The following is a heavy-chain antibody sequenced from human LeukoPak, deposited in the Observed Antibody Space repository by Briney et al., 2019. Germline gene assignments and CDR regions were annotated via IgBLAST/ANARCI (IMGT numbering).Heavy chain of an antibody. J-gene: IGHJ3*02. CDR2: IYPGDFDT. V-gene: IGHV5-51*01. Sequence: GESLKISCKGSGYSFTTYWIGWVRQMPGKGLEWMGIIYPGDFDTRYSPSFQGQVTISADKSISTAYLQWSSLKASDTAMYYCARHGRITWSHDAFDIWGQGTMVTVSS. CDR1: GYSFTTYW. CDR3: ARHGRITWSHDAFDI. D-gene: IGHD6-13*01.